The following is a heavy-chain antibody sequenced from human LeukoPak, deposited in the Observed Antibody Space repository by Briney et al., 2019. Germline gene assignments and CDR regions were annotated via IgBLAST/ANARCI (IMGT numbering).Heavy chain of an antibody. CDR3: ARVPGGYNGRGAFDL. Sequence: SETLSLTCIVSSGSITSTTYSWGWIRQPPGKGLEWIGTVYYSGSTYFNPSLKSRITISMDTSKNQFSLKVTSVTAADTALYYCARVPGGYNGRGAFDLWGQGTMVTVSS. CDR1: SGSITSTTYS. D-gene: IGHD3-10*02. J-gene: IGHJ3*01. CDR2: VYYSGST. V-gene: IGHV4-39*07.